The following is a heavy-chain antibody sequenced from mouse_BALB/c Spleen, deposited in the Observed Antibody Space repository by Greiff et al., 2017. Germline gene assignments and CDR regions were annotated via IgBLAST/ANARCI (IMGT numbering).Heavy chain of an antibody. J-gene: IGHJ3*01. D-gene: IGHD2-4*01. CDR3: ARYDYDGGFAY. CDR1: GYTFTDYW. CDR2: IDTSDSYT. V-gene: IGHV1-69*01. Sequence: VQLQQPGAELVMPGASVKMSCKASGYTFTDYWMHWVKQRPGQGLEWIGAIDTSDSYTSYNQKFKGKATLTVDESSSTAYMQLSSLTSEDSAVYYCARYDYDGGFAYWGQGTLVTVSA.